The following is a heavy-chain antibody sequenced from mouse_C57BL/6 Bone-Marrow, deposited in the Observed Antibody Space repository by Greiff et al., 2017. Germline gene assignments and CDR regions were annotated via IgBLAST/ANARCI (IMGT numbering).Heavy chain of an antibody. Sequence: QVQLQESGPELVKPGASVKISCKASGYAFSSSWMNWVKQRPGQGLEWIGRIYPGDGDTNYNGKFKGKATLTVDKSSSTAYMQLSSLTSEDSAVYFCARSILYCCGSFFAVWGTGTTVTVSS. V-gene: IGHV1-82*01. J-gene: IGHJ1*03. CDR3: ARSILYCCGSFFAV. CDR1: GYAFSSSW. D-gene: IGHD1-1*01. CDR2: IYPGDGDT.